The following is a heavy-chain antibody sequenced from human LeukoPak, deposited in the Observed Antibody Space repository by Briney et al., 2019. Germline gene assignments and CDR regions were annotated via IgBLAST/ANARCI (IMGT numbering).Heavy chain of an antibody. CDR2: IYYSGHT. V-gene: IGHV4-39*07. J-gene: IGHJ6*02. CDR3: ARAVAARNHLYYYYYGMDV. CDR1: GGSISSSDYY. Sequence: SETLSLTCIVSGGSISSSDYYWAWIRQSPGKGLEWIGSIYYSGHTYYNSSLKSRVTISVDTSKNQFSLKLSSVTAADTAVYYCARAVAARNHLYYYYYGMDVWGQGTTVTVSS. D-gene: IGHD6-6*01.